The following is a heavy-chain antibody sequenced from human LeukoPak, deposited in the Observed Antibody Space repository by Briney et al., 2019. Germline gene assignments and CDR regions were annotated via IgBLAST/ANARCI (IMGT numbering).Heavy chain of an antibody. J-gene: IGHJ3*02. CDR2: IYYSGST. CDR1: GGSISSSSCY. V-gene: IGHV4-39*07. Sequence: SETLSLTCTVSGGSISSSSCYWGWIRQPPGKGLEWIGSIYYSGSTYYNPSLKSRVTISVDTSKNQFSLKLSSVTAADTAVYYCATSAAAGKDDAFDIWGQGTMVTVSS. CDR3: ATSAAAGKDDAFDI. D-gene: IGHD6-13*01.